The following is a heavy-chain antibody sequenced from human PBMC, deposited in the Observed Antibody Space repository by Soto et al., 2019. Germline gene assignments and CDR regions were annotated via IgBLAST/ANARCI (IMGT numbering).Heavy chain of an antibody. CDR2: IYHSWST. CDR3: ARAPGIYESWTGLYYYYYGMDV. D-gene: IGHD3-9*01. Sequence: QLQLQESGSGLVKPSQTLSLTCAVSGGSISSGGYSWSWIRQPPGKGLEWIGYIYHSWSTYYNPSLKSRVTISVDRSKNQFSLKLGSVTAVDTAVYYSARAPGIYESWTGLYYYYYGMDVWGQGTTVTVSS. V-gene: IGHV4-30-2*01. CDR1: GGSISSGGYS. J-gene: IGHJ6*02.